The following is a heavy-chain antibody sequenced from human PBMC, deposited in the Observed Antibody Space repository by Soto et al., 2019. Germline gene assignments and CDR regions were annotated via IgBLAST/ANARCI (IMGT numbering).Heavy chain of an antibody. CDR2: IIPTFGTA. J-gene: IGHJ4*02. D-gene: IGHD5-18*01. CDR1: GGTFSSYA. V-gene: IGHV1-69*13. CDR3: ASHRGYSYGYPVLHFDY. Sequence: SVKVSCKASGGTFSSYAISWVRQAPGQGLEWMGGIIPTFGTANYAQKFQGRVTITADESTSTAYMELSSLRSEDTAVYYCASHRGYSYGYPVLHFDYWGQGTLVTVSS.